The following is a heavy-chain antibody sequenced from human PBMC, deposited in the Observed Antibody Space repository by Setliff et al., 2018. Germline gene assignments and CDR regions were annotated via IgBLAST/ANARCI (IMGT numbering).Heavy chain of an antibody. D-gene: IGHD1-1*01. CDR1: GITFKNAW. CDR2: IKSTTEDAST. J-gene: IGHJ4*02. CDR3: ATGPRDNRNFLNWLGY. V-gene: IGHV3-15*01. Sequence: GGSLRLSCAASGITFKNAWMTWVRQAPGKGLEWVGRIKSTTEDASTDLAAAVKGRFTMSRDDSKNTVYLQMSSLKSEDTDVYYCATGPRDNRNFLNWLGYWGQGTLVTVSS.